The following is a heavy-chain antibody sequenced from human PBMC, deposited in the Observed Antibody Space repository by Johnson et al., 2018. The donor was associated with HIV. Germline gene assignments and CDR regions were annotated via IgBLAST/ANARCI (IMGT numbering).Heavy chain of an antibody. J-gene: IGHJ3*02. Sequence: EVQLVESGGDLIKPGGSLRLSCAASGFTFKNAWMTWVRQVPGKGLEWVGRIKSNTDGGTTDYAAPVKGRFTISRDDSKNILYLQMTSLQTEDTAVYYCTTDPYYDYVWGSYRHDAFDIWGRGTMVTVSS. D-gene: IGHD3-16*02. CDR2: IKSNTDGGTT. CDR1: GFTFKNAW. V-gene: IGHV3-15*01. CDR3: TTDPYYDYVWGSYRHDAFDI.